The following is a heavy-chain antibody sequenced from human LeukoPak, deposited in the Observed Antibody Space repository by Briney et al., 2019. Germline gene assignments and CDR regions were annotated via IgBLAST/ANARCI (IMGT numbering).Heavy chain of an antibody. V-gene: IGHV1-18*01. CDR1: PYTFTNYG. Sequence: SVNASPKTSPYTFTNYGISGVRQAPGLGLEWRGWISAYIGDTNYAQKVQGRVTMTTDTSTSTAYMELRSLRFDDTAVYYCARDQSVRLLQTSSTYFKHVFAIWGQGSMVTVSS. CDR2: ISAYIGDT. CDR3: ARDQSVRLLQTSSTYFKHVFAI. D-gene: IGHD6-13*01. J-gene: IGHJ3*02.